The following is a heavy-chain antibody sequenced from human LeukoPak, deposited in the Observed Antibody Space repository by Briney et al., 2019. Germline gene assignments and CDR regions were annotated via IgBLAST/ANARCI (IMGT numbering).Heavy chain of an antibody. D-gene: IGHD3-22*01. CDR3: ARRYDSSGYYTAFDY. J-gene: IGHJ4*02. Sequence: GESLQISCTGSGYSLTNYWIGWVRQMPGKGLEWMGIIYPDDSDTRYRPSFQGQVTISADKSIATAYLQWSSLKASDTAMYYCARRYDSSGYYTAFDYWGQGTLVTVSS. CDR1: GYSLTNYW. CDR2: IYPDDSDT. V-gene: IGHV5-51*01.